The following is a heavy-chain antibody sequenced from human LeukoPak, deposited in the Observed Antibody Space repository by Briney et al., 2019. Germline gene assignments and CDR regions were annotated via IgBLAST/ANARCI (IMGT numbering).Heavy chain of an antibody. CDR3: ARGDDFGDSLPAY. CDR2: ISTTGGTI. Sequence: GGSPRLSCAASGFSFSGYEMNWVRQAPGEGLEWISYISTTGGTIYYSDSVKGRFTISRDNAKNSLYLQMNNVRVEDTAVYYCARGDDFGDSLPAYWGQGTLVTVSS. CDR1: GFSFSGYE. V-gene: IGHV3-48*03. J-gene: IGHJ4*02. D-gene: IGHD4-17*01.